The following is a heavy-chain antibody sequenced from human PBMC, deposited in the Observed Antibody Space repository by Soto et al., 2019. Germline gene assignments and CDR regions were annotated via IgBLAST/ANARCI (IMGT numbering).Heavy chain of an antibody. D-gene: IGHD1-26*01. CDR3: AVVGAKGKAY. Sequence: EVQLVESGGGLVQPGGSLRLSCAASGFIFSNYWMHWVRQAPGKGLVWVSRINSDGSSTSYADSVKGRFTISRDNAKNTLYLQMNSLRAEDTAVYYCAVVGAKGKAYWGQGTLVTVSS. CDR1: GFIFSNYW. CDR2: INSDGSST. J-gene: IGHJ4*02. V-gene: IGHV3-74*01.